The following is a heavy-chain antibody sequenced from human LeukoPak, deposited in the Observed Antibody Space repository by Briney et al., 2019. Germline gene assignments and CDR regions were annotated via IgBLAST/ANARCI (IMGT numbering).Heavy chain of an antibody. CDR3: FAYCGGDCYSFSDY. J-gene: IGHJ4*02. CDR1: GFTFSSYG. D-gene: IGHD2-21*02. CDR2: IWYDGSNK. V-gene: IGHV3-33*01. Sequence: QPGRSLRLSCAASGFTFSSYGMHWVRQAPGNGLEWVAVIWYDGSNKYYADSVKGRFTISRDNSKNTLYLQMNSLRAEDTAVYYCFAYCGGDCYSFSDYWGQGTLVTVSS.